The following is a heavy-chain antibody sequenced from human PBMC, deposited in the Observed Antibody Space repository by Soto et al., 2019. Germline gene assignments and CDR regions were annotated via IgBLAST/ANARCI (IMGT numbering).Heavy chain of an antibody. CDR3: ARHLYDYVWGSYRH. V-gene: IGHV1-69*13. D-gene: IGHD3-16*02. J-gene: IGHJ4*02. CDR1: GYIFKNYA. CDR2: IIPVFGTP. Sequence: SVEVSCKSSGYIFKNYAVTWLRQAPGQGLEWMGGIIPVFGTPDYSQKFRGRVTITADESTSTVYMELRSLTSEDTAVYYCARHLYDYVWGSYRHWGQGTLVTVSS.